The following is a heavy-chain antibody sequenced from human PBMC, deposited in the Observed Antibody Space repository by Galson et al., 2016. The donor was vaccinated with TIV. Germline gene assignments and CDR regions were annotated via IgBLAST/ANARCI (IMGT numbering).Heavy chain of an antibody. Sequence: SVKVSCKASGDTFASYAFSWVRQAPGQGLEVMGRIIPILGSSDYAQRFQGRVNITADASTSTVYMELRSLRSEDTAMYYCARVRFGELSGYYYYMDVWGKGTTVTVSS. CDR3: ARVRFGELSGYYYYMDV. J-gene: IGHJ6*03. V-gene: IGHV1-69*13. D-gene: IGHD3-10*01. CDR1: GDTFASYA. CDR2: IIPILGSS.